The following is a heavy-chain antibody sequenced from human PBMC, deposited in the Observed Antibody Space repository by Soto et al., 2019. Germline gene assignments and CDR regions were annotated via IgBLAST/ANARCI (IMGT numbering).Heavy chain of an antibody. CDR3: ARLVVVAATPDY. CDR1: GGSFSGYY. D-gene: IGHD2-15*01. Sequence: QVQLQQWGAGLLKPSETLSLTCAVYGGSFSGYYWSWIRQPPGKGLEWIGEINHSGSTNYNPSLKSRVTISVDTSKHQFSLKLSSVTAADTAVYYCARLVVVAATPDYWGQGTLVTVSS. V-gene: IGHV4-34*01. CDR2: INHSGST. J-gene: IGHJ4*02.